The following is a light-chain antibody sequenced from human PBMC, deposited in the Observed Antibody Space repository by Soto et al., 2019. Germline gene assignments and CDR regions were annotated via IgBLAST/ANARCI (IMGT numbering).Light chain of an antibody. CDR3: QQYNNWPPWT. Sequence: EIVLTQSPATLSVSPGERATLSCRASQSVSSNLAWYQQKPGQAPRLLIYDASNRATGIPAKFSGSGSGTDFTLTISSLEPEDSAVYYCQQYNNWPPWTFGQGTKVDIK. CDR1: QSVSSN. CDR2: DAS. J-gene: IGKJ1*01. V-gene: IGKV3D-15*01.